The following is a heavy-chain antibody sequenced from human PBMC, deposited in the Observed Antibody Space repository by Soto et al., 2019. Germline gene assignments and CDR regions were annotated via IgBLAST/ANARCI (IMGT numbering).Heavy chain of an antibody. D-gene: IGHD1-20*01. CDR3: ASYNWNANWFDP. V-gene: IGHV4-30-2*01. Sequence: PSETLSLTCAVSCGSISSGGYSWSWIRQPPGKGLEWIGYIYHSGSTYYNPSLKSRVTISVDRSKNQFSLKLSSVTAADTAVYYCASYNWNANWFDPWGQGTLVTVSS. J-gene: IGHJ5*02. CDR2: IYHSGST. CDR1: CGSISSGGYS.